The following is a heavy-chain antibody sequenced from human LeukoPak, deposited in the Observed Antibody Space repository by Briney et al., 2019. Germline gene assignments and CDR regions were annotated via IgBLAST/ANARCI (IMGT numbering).Heavy chain of an antibody. V-gene: IGHV4-34*01. J-gene: IGHJ4*02. Sequence: SETLSLTCAVYGGSFSGYYWSWIRQPPGKGLEWIGEINHSGSTNYNPSLKSRVTISVDTSKNQFSLKLSSVTAADTAVYYCARTSSSSSNYFDYWGQGTLVTVSS. CDR3: ARTSSSSSNYFDY. D-gene: IGHD6-6*01. CDR2: INHSGST. CDR1: GGSFSGYY.